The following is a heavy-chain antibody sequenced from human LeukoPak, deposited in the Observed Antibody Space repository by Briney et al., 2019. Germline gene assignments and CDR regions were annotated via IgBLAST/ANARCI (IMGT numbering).Heavy chain of an antibody. J-gene: IGHJ4*02. D-gene: IGHD3-22*01. CDR3: SRARITKQVVVNRIDY. Sequence: GSLRLSCAASGFTFNNYAMHWVRQAPGKGLEWVAVISYDGSKKYYADSVKGRFTISRDNSTNTLFLQMDSLRTEDTAVYYCSRARITKQVVVNRIDYWGQGTLVTVSS. CDR2: ISYDGSKK. V-gene: IGHV3-30*01. CDR1: GFTFNNYA.